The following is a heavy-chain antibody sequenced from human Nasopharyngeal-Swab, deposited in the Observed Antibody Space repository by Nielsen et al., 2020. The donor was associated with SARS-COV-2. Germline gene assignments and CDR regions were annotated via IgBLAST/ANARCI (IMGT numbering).Heavy chain of an antibody. V-gene: IGHV3-23*01. CDR2: ISGSGGST. CDR1: GFTFSSYA. D-gene: IGHD3-9*01. CDR3: AKDTALYLAFDI. J-gene: IGHJ3*02. Sequence: GESLKISCAASGFTFSSYAMSWARQAPGKGLEWVSAISGSGGSTYYADSVKGRFTISRDNSKNTLYLQMNSLRAEDTAVYYCAKDTALYLAFDIWGQGTMVTVSS.